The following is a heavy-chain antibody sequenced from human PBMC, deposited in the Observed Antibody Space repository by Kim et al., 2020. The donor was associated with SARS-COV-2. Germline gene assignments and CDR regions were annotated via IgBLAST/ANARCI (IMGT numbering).Heavy chain of an antibody. V-gene: IGHV3-11*01. CDR3: ASDPLARSSLFDP. D-gene: IGHD4-17*01. J-gene: IGHJ5*02. Sequence: YADSVKGRFTISRDNAKNSLYLQMISLRAEDTAVYYCASDPLARSSLFDPWGQGTLVTVSS.